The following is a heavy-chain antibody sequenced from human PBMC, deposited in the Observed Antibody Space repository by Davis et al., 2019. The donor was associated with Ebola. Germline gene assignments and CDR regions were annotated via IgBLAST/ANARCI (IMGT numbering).Heavy chain of an antibody. CDR3: SRGRQQPDY. Sequence: GGSLRLSCTASGFTFGDYAMNWVRQAPGKGLEWISSIRSKAFGATTEYAASVEGRFTISRDDSKSIAYLQMNSLRTEDTALYFCSRGRQQPDYWGQGILVTVSS. CDR2: IRSKAFGATT. D-gene: IGHD6-13*01. J-gene: IGHJ4*02. CDR1: GFTFGDYA. V-gene: IGHV3-49*04.